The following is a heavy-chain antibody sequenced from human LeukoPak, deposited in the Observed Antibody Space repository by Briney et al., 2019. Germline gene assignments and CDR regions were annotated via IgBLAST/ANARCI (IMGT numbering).Heavy chain of an antibody. Sequence: AGSLRLSCAASGSTVSSYSMNWVRQAPGKGLEWVSYISSSIITICYEDSVQGRFTIRRDNAQNSLYLQMNSLRAGDTAVYYCARAGYCTSTSCSDFDYWGQGTLVTVSS. CDR3: ARAGYCTSTSCSDFDY. J-gene: IGHJ4*02. CDR1: GSTVSSYS. V-gene: IGHV3-48*04. D-gene: IGHD2-2*01. CDR2: ISSSIITI.